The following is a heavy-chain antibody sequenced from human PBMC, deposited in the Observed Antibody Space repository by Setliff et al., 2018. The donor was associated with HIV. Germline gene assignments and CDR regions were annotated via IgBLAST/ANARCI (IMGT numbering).Heavy chain of an antibody. J-gene: IGHJ5*02. CDR2: IYYSGST. Sequence: SETLSLTCAVSGYSIRSGYYWGWIRQPPGKGLEWIGSIYYSGSTYYNPSLKSRVTISVDTSKTQFSLKLRSVTAADAAVYYCASRVYYYDSSGYLREEGFDPWGQGTLVTVSS. CDR1: GYSIRSGYY. D-gene: IGHD3-22*01. V-gene: IGHV4-38-2*01. CDR3: ASRVYYYDSSGYLREEGFDP.